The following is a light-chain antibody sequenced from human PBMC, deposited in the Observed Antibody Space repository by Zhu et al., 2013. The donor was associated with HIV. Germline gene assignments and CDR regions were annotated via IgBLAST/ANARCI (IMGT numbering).Light chain of an antibody. Sequence: DIHMTQSPSSLAASIGDKVTVTCRASQVIGNSLAWFQQKPGKAPKSLIYAASNLQSGVPSRFSATGSGTDFTLTISSLQPEDFATYYCQQANSFPFTFGQGTRLEIK. J-gene: IGKJ5*01. V-gene: IGKV1-16*01. CDR2: AAS. CDR3: QQANSFPFT. CDR1: QVIGNS.